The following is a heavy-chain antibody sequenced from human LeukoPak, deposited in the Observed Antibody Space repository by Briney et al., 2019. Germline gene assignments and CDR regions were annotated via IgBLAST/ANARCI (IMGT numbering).Heavy chain of an antibody. CDR1: GFSFSSQW. CDR3: ADLGTSD. J-gene: IGHJ4*02. D-gene: IGHD1-7*01. Sequence: GGSLRLSCAVSGFSFSSQWMTWVRQAPGSGLEWVATINSDGSAKYLVDSVKGRFTISRDNAKNLVYLQMSILRAEDTAVYYCADLGTSDCGQGTLVTVSS. V-gene: IGHV3-7*01. CDR2: INSDGSAK.